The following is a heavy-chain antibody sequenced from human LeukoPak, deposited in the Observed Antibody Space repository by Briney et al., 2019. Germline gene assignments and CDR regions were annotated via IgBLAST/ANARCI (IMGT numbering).Heavy chain of an antibody. CDR1: GFTFNSHA. CDR2: IDISGGST. V-gene: IGHV3-23*01. J-gene: IGHJ4*02. D-gene: IGHD1-26*01. CDR3: AGGTRSPDY. Sequence: GGSLRLSCAVSGFTFNSHAMCWVRQAPGKGLEWVSSIDISGGSTYYADSVKGRFTISRDNAKNSLFLQMNSLRADDTAVYYCAGGTRSPDYWGQGTLVTVSS.